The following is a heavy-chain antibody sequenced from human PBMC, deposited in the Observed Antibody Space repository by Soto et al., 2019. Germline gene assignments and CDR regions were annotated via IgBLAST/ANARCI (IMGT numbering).Heavy chain of an antibody. CDR2: IYYSGST. J-gene: IGHJ4*02. D-gene: IGHD3-10*01. CDR1: GGSISSYY. V-gene: IGHV4-59*08. CDR3: ARHNYGSGSTYFDY. Sequence: PSETLSLTCTVSGGSISSYYWSWIRQPPGKGLEWIGYIYYSGSTNYNPSLKSRVTISVDTSKNQFFLKLNSVTAADTAVYYCARHNYGSGSTYFDYWGQGTLVTVSS.